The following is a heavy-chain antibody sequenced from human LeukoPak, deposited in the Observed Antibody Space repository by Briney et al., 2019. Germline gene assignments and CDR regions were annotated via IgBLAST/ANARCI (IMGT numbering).Heavy chain of an antibody. Sequence: GGTLRLSCAASGITFSSYGMSWVRQAPGKGLEWVSSISSTGGTTYYADSVKGRFTISRDNSKNTLYLQMNSLRAEDTAVYYCARGRLLYYYDSSGYAFDIWGQGTMVTVSS. CDR2: ISSTGGTT. CDR3: ARGRLLYYYDSSGYAFDI. V-gene: IGHV3-23*01. J-gene: IGHJ3*02. D-gene: IGHD3-22*01. CDR1: GITFSSYG.